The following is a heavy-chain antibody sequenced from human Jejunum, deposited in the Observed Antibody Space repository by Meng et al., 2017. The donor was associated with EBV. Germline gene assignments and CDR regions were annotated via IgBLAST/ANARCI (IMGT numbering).Heavy chain of an antibody. CDR2: LNPNNGAT. V-gene: IGHV1-46*01. Sequence: QVVESVAKVKRHGTSVKLHCKILGYTFIDYHVHGVRQAPGQGLEWMGILNPNNGATSYAQRIRGRVTMTRETSTSTVYMELSSLRSEDTALYYCVGEIVAPYSFNQWGQGTLVTVSS. CDR1: GYTFIDYH. CDR3: VGEIVAPYSFNQ. J-gene: IGHJ4*02. D-gene: IGHD5-12*01.